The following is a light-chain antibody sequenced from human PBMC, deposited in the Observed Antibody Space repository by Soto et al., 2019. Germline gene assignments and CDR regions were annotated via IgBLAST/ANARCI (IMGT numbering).Light chain of an antibody. Sequence: DLQTTPPPSTLSASVGARVTITCRASQSINNLLAWYQQKPGKAPKFLIYDVSTLESGVPSRFSGSGSGTEFTLTISSLQPEDFATYYCQQYDSYPLTFGGGTKVDIK. CDR3: QQYDSYPLT. V-gene: IGKV1-5*01. J-gene: IGKJ4*01. CDR2: DVS. CDR1: QSINNL.